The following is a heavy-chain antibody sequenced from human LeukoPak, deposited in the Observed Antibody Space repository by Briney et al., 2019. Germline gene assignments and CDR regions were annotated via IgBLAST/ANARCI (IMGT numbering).Heavy chain of an antibody. D-gene: IGHD5-18*01. V-gene: IGHV4-34*01. Sequence: SETLSLTCAVYGGSFSGYYWSWIRQPPGKRLEWIGEINHSGSTNYNPSLKSRVTISVDTSKNQFSLKLSSVTAADTAVYYCARGRSSYGNSVDYWGQGTLVTVSS. CDR1: GGSFSGYY. J-gene: IGHJ4*02. CDR3: ARGRSSYGNSVDY. CDR2: INHSGST.